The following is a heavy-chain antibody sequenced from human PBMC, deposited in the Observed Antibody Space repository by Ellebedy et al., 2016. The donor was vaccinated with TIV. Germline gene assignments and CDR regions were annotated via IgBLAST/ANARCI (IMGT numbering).Heavy chain of an antibody. D-gene: IGHD1-1*01. V-gene: IGHV4-59*08. CDR1: GGSISTYY. J-gene: IGHJ4*02. CDR3: AGGRYNAAR. Sequence: SETLSLTXTVSGGSISTYYWSWIRQPPGKGLEWFGYIYYTGSTSYNPSLKSRVTISLDTSKKQFSLKLKSVTAADTAVYYCAGGRYNAARWGQGTLVTVSS. CDR2: IYYTGST.